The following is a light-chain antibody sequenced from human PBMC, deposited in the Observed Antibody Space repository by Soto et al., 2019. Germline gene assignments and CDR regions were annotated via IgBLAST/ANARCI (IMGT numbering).Light chain of an antibody. CDR2: DAS. CDR3: HQYDSYSYT. Sequence: DIQMTQSPSTLSASVGDRVTITCRASQSISSWLAWYQQKPGKAPKLLIYDASSLESGVPSRFSGSGSGTEFTLTISGLQPDDSATYYCHQYDSYSYTFGQGTKVDIK. CDR1: QSISSW. J-gene: IGKJ2*01. V-gene: IGKV1-5*01.